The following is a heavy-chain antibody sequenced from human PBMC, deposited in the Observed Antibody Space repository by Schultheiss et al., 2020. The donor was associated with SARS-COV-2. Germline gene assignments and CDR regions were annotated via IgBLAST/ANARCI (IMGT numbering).Heavy chain of an antibody. Sequence: ASVKVSCKASGYTFTSYYMHWVRQAPGQGLEWMGWINAGNGNTNYAQKLQGRVTMTTDTSTSTAYMELSSLRSEDTAVYFCARGRREMEYYDSSGYYSDGFDIWGLGTMVTVSS. J-gene: IGHJ3*02. D-gene: IGHD3-22*01. V-gene: IGHV1-18*04. CDR1: GYTFTSYY. CDR2: INAGNGNT. CDR3: ARGRREMEYYDSSGYYSDGFDI.